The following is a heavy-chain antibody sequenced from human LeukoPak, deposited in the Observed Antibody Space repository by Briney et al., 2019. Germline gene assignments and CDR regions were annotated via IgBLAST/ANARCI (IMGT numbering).Heavy chain of an antibody. V-gene: IGHV1-46*01. J-gene: IGHJ4*02. D-gene: IGHD3-22*01. CDR2: INPSGGST. CDR1: GYTFTSYY. Sequence: ASVKVSCKASGYTFTSYYMHWVRQAPGQGLEWTGIINPSGGSTSYAQKFQGRVTMTRDTSTSTVYMELSSLRSEDTAVYYCARDQGAILLYYYDSSGYYYEFDYWGQGTLVTVSS. CDR3: ARDQGAILLYYYDSSGYYYEFDY.